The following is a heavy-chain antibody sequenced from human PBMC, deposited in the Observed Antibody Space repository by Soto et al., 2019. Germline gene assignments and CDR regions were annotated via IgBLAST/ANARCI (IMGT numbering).Heavy chain of an antibody. V-gene: IGHV3-15*01. CDR1: GFTFTNAW. CDR3: DTDVGRRSSVWFDY. J-gene: IGHJ4*02. D-gene: IGHD2-15*01. CDR2: IKSNADGGTT. Sequence: EVQLVESGGDLVKPGGSLRISCTASGFTFTNAWMTWVRQVPGKGLEWVGRIKSNADGGTTDYPAPVKGRFTISRDGSRNTGYLQMNSLKTDDTAVYYCDTDVGRRSSVWFDYWGQGTLVTVSS.